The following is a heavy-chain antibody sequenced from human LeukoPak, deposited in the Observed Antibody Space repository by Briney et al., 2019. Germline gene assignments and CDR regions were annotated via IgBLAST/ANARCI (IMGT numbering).Heavy chain of an antibody. CDR2: IYPGDSDT. Sequence: GESLKISCKGSGYSFTSYWIGWVRQMPGKGLGWMGIIYPGDSDTRYSPSFQGQVTISADKSISTAYLQWSSLKASDTAMYYCASWRYYDFWSGYYTGDAFDIWGQGTMVTLSS. J-gene: IGHJ3*02. D-gene: IGHD3-3*01. V-gene: IGHV5-51*01. CDR1: GYSFTSYW. CDR3: ASWRYYDFWSGYYTGDAFDI.